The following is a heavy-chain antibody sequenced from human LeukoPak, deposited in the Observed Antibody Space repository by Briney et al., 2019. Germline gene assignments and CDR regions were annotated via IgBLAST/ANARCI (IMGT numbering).Heavy chain of an antibody. V-gene: IGHV3-20*04. CDR1: AFTFDDYG. CDR2: INWNGGST. Sequence: GGSLTLSSAASAFTFDDYGMSWVRQAPGNGMEWVSGINWNGGSTGYADSVKGRFTISRDNAKNSLYLRMNSLRAEDTALYYCARVSVPSSIVYYYYYYLDVWGKGTTVTVSS. CDR3: ARVSVPSSIVYYYYYYLDV. D-gene: IGHD2-2*02. J-gene: IGHJ6*03.